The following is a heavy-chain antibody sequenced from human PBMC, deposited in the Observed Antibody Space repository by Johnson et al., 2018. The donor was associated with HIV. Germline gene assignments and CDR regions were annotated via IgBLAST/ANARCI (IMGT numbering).Heavy chain of an antibody. CDR3: ASKLVRPRDAFDI. CDR2: IKQDGSEK. J-gene: IGHJ3*02. D-gene: IGHD6-13*01. V-gene: IGHV3-7*02. CDR1: GFTFSSYG. Sequence: EVQLVESGGGVVQPGGSLRLSCAASGFTFSSYGMHWVRQAPGKGLEWVANIKQDGSEKYYVDSVKGRFTISRDNAKNSLYLQMNSLRAEDTAVYYCASKLVRPRDAFDIWGQGTMVTVSS.